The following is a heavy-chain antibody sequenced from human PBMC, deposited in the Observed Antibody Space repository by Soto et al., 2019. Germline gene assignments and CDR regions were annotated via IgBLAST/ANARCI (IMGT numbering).Heavy chain of an antibody. J-gene: IGHJ4*02. V-gene: IGHV4-39*01. CDR1: GGSISGYY. Sequence: SETLSLTCTVSGGSISGYYWTWIRQPPGKGLEWVGSLFYGGTTDYNPSLKSRLTMSLDTSKNHFSLKLRSVTAADTAVYYCARHRGPAPVYWGQGTLVTGS. CDR3: ARHRGPAPVY. D-gene: IGHD3-10*01. CDR2: LFYGGTT.